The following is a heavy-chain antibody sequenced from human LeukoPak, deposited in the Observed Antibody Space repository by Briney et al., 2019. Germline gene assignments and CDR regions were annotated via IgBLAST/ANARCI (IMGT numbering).Heavy chain of an antibody. CDR3: ARDLLSLGY. CDR1: GFTSTTAW. V-gene: IGHV3-7*01. D-gene: IGHD3-16*01. CDR2: IRQDGSDK. J-gene: IGHJ4*02. Sequence: PGGSLTLSCAISGFTSTTAWMTWVRQAPGKGLEWVADIRQDGSDKYYVYSVKGRFIISRDNAKKSVSLHMNNLRVEDTAVYYCARDLLSLGYWGQGTLVTVSS.